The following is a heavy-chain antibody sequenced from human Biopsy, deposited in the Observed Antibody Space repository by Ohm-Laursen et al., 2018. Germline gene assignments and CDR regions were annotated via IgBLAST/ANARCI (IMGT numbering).Heavy chain of an antibody. V-gene: IGHV4-61*01. J-gene: IGHJ2*01. CDR2: VYYSGTT. D-gene: IGHD5-24*01. CDR1: GGSVSDSFHF. CDR3: ASAGYNPDWNFDL. Sequence: SDTLSLTCTVSGGSVSDSFHFWSWIRQPPGTGLEWTGNVYYSGTTNYNPSLKSRVTVSIDTSKKHFSLRLSSVTAADTAVYYCASAGYNPDWNFDLWGRGTRVTVSS.